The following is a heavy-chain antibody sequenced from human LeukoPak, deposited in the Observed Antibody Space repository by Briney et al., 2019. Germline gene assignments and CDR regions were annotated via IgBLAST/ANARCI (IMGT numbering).Heavy chain of an antibody. J-gene: IGHJ3*02. Sequence: SVKVSCKASGGTFSSYAISWVRQAPGQGLEWMGGIIPIFGTANYAQKFQGRVTITTDESTSTAYMELSSLRSEDTAVYYCARVGAVYRAFDIWGQGTMVTVSS. CDR1: GGTFSSYA. V-gene: IGHV1-69*05. D-gene: IGHD1-14*01. CDR2: IIPIFGTA. CDR3: ARVGAVYRAFDI.